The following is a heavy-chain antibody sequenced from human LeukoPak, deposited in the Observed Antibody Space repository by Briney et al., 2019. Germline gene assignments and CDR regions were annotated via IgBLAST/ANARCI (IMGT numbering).Heavy chain of an antibody. CDR3: ARDGYRNWFDP. J-gene: IGHJ5*02. D-gene: IGHD5-18*01. CDR1: GFTFSSHW. Sequence: GGSLRLSCAASGFTFSSHWMSWVRQAPGKGLEWVANIKQDGSEKYYVDSVKGRFTISRDNAKNSLYLQMNSLRAEDTAVYYCARDGYRNWFDPWGQGTLVTVSS. CDR2: IKQDGSEK. V-gene: IGHV3-7*01.